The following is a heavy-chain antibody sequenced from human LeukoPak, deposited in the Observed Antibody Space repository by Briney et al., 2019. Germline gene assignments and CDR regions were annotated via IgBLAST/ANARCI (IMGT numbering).Heavy chain of an antibody. J-gene: IGHJ3*01. CDR3: ARDQRVGYCSSSSCYGAFDV. CDR2: IYYSGST. V-gene: IGHV4-39*07. CDR1: GGSISSSSYY. D-gene: IGHD2-2*01. Sequence: SETLSLTCTVSGGSISSSSYYWGWIRQPPGKGLEWIGSIYYSGSTYYNPSLKSRVTISVDTSKNQFSLKLSSVTAADTAVYFCARDQRVGYCSSSSCYGAFDVWGQGTMVTVSS.